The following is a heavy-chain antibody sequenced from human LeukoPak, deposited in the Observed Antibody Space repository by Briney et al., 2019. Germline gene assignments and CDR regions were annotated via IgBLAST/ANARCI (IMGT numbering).Heavy chain of an antibody. Sequence: SGESLKISCKGSGFGFTSYWIGWVRQLPGKGLEWMGIIYPGDSDTRYSPSFQGQVTISADKSISTAYLQWSSLKASDTAMYYCARRAPAGAFDIWGQGTMVTVSS. CDR2: IYPGDSDT. CDR1: GFGFTSYW. CDR3: ARRAPAGAFDI. J-gene: IGHJ3*02. V-gene: IGHV5-51*01.